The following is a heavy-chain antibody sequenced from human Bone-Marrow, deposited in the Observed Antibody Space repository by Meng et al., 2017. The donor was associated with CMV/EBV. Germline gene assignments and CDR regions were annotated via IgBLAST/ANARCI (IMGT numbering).Heavy chain of an antibody. V-gene: IGHV4-39*07. CDR1: GGSISSSSYY. Sequence: QLQLQESGPGLVKPSETLSPTCHVSGGSISSSSYYWGWIRQPPGKGLEWIGSIYYSGSTYYNPSLKSRVTISVDTSKNQFSLKLSSVTAADTAVYYCARGGYCSSTSCSENWFDPWGQGTMVTVSA. D-gene: IGHD2-2*01. J-gene: IGHJ5*02. CDR3: ARGGYCSSTSCSENWFDP. CDR2: IYYSGST.